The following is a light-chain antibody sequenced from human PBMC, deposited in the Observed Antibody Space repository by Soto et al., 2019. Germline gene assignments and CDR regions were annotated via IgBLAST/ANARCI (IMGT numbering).Light chain of an antibody. V-gene: IGLV1-44*01. CDR2: NNN. Sequence: QSVLTQPPSASGTPGQRVTISCSGGSSNIGTNAVNWYQQLPGTAPKLLIYNNNQRPSGVPDRFSGSKSGTSASLAISGLQSEDEADYYSAAWDDSLNGYVFGTGTKVTVL. CDR3: AAWDDSLNGYV. CDR1: SSNIGTNA. J-gene: IGLJ1*01.